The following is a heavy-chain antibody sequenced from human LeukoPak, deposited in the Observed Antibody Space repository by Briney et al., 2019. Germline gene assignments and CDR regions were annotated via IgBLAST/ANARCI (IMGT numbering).Heavy chain of an antibody. V-gene: IGHV3-23*01. CDR3: AKGLQQWLVRWVDY. CDR2: ISGSGGST. J-gene: IGHJ4*02. D-gene: IGHD6-19*01. Sequence: PGGSLSLSCAAAGFPFSSYAMSWVRQAPGKGLEGVSAISGSGGSTYYADSVKGRFTISRDNSKNTLYLQMNSLRAEDTAVYYCAKGLQQWLVRWVDYWGQGTLVTVSS. CDR1: GFPFSSYA.